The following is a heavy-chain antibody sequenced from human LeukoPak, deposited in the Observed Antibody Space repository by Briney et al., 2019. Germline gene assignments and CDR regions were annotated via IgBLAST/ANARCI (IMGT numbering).Heavy chain of an antibody. J-gene: IGHJ3*02. V-gene: IGHV4-61*02. CDR1: GGSISSGSYY. CDR3: ARDRGYCSGGSCYDRDVGAFDI. Sequence: PSQTLSLTCTVSGGSISSGSYYWSWIRQPAGKGLEWIGRIYTSGSTNYNPSLKSRVTISVDTSKNQFSLKLSSVTAADTAVYYCARDRGYCSGGSCYDRDVGAFDIWGQGTMVTVSS. D-gene: IGHD2-15*01. CDR2: IYTSGST.